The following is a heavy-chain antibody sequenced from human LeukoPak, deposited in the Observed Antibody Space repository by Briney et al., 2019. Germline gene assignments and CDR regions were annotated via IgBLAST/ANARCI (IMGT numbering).Heavy chain of an antibody. D-gene: IGHD3-9*01. CDR3: ARGPALYYDILTGSTYNYFDP. V-gene: IGHV1-2*02. CDR2: INPKTGGT. CDR1: GYTFIGYY. J-gene: IGHJ5*02. Sequence: ASVKVSCKASGYTFIGYYMHWVRQAPAHGPEWMGWINPKTGGTKYAQKFHGRLTMTRDTSIRTAYMELSRLRSDDTAVYYCARGPALYYDILTGSTYNYFDPWGQGTLVTVSS.